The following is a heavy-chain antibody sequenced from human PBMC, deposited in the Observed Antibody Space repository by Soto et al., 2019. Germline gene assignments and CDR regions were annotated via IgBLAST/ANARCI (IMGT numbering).Heavy chain of an antibody. Sequence: QVQLVQSGAEVKKPGSSVKVSCKASGGTFSSYAISWVRQAPGQGLEWMGGIIPIFGTANYAQKFQGRVTITADESTSTAYMELSSLRSEDTAVYYCARRGFDWNYVPPSPYYYYGMDVWGQGTTVTVSS. CDR3: ARRGFDWNYVPPSPYYYYGMDV. J-gene: IGHJ6*02. V-gene: IGHV1-69*01. CDR2: IIPIFGTA. D-gene: IGHD1-7*01. CDR1: GGTFSSYA.